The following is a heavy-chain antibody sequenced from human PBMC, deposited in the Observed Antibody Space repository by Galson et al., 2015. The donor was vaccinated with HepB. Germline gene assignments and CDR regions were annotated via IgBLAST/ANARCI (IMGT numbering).Heavy chain of an antibody. CDR3: ARDSLCSSTSCYEPAFDI. J-gene: IGHJ3*02. CDR2: INAGNGNT. D-gene: IGHD2-2*01. V-gene: IGHV1-3*01. Sequence: SVKVSCKASGYTFTSYAMHWVRQAPGQRLEWMGWINAGNGNTKYSQKFQGRVTITRDTSASTAYMELSSLRSEDTAVYYCARDSLCSSTSCYEPAFDIWGQGTMVTVSP. CDR1: GYTFTSYA.